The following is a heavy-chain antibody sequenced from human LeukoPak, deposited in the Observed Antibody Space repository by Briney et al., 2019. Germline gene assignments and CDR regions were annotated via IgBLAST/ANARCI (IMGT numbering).Heavy chain of an antibody. V-gene: IGHV4-34*01. J-gene: IGHJ6*03. CDR2: INHSGST. CDR1: GGSFSGYY. D-gene: IGHD4-17*01. CDR3: ARGNGDYAGYYYMDV. Sequence: PSETLSLTCAVYGGSFSGYYWSWIRQPPGKGLEWIGEINHSGSTNYNPSLKSRVTISVDTSKNQFSLKLSSVTAADTAVYYCARGNGDYAGYYYMDVWGKGTTVTVSS.